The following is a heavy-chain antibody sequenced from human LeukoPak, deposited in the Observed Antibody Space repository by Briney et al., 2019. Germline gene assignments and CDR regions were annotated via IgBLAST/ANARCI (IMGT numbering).Heavy chain of an antibody. D-gene: IGHD1-26*01. CDR3: ARISLGAIWGYYYGMDV. J-gene: IGHJ6*02. V-gene: IGHV1-69*13. Sequence: SVKVSCKASGGTFSNYAISWVRQAPGQGLEWMGGIIPIFGTANYAQKFQGRVTITADESTSTAYMELSSLRSEDTAVFYCARISLGAIWGYYYGMDVWGQGTTVTVSS. CDR2: IIPIFGTA. CDR1: GGTFSNYA.